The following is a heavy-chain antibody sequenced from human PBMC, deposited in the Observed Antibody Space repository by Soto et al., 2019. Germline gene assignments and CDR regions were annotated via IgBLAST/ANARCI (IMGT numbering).Heavy chain of an antibody. CDR2: ISGSGSST. CDR1: GFTFSSYA. J-gene: IGHJ3*02. CDR3: AKVPGSGWYPNDAFDI. D-gene: IGHD6-19*01. V-gene: IGHV3-23*01. Sequence: GGSLRLSCAASGFTFSSYAMSWVRQAPGKGLEWVSAISGSGSSTYYADSVKGRFTISRDNSKNTLYLQMNSLRAEDTAVYYCAKVPGSGWYPNDAFDIWGQGTMVTVSS.